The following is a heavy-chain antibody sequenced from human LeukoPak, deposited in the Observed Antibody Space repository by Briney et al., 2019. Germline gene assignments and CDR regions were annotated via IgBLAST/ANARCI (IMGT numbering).Heavy chain of an antibody. J-gene: IGHJ5*02. CDR1: GFSLSTSGMC. CDR2: IDWDDDK. D-gene: IGHD3-22*01. Sequence: SGPTLVNPTQTLTLTCTFSGFSLSTSGMCVSWIRQPPGKALEWLARIDWDDDKYYSTSLMTRLTISKDTSKNRVVLTMTNMDPVDTATYYCARIRLGYYYDSSGFDPWGQGTLVTVSS. CDR3: ARIRLGYYYDSSGFDP. V-gene: IGHV2-70*11.